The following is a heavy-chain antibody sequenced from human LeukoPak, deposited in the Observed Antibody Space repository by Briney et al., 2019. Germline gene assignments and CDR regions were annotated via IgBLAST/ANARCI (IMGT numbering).Heavy chain of an antibody. Sequence: GASVKVSCKASEYTFTGYYMHWVRQAPGQGLEWMGWINPNSGGTNYAQKFQGWVTMTRDTSISTAYMELSRLRSDDTAVYYCARAGTSNDWFDPWGQGTLVTVSS. CDR1: EYTFTGYY. J-gene: IGHJ5*02. CDR2: INPNSGGT. V-gene: IGHV1-2*04. CDR3: ARAGTSNDWFDP. D-gene: IGHD2-2*01.